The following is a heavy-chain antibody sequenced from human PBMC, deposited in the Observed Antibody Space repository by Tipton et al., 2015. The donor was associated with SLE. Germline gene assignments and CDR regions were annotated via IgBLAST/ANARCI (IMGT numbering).Heavy chain of an antibody. V-gene: IGHV3-21*01. Sequence: SLRLSCAASGFTFSSYSMNWVRQAPGKGLEWVSSISSSSSYIYYADSVKGRFTISRDNAKNSLYLQMNSLRAEDTAVYYCARDRGSRGGSCHSAFDIWGQGTMVTVSS. D-gene: IGHD2-15*01. CDR3: ARDRGSRGGSCHSAFDI. CDR2: ISSSSSYI. J-gene: IGHJ3*02. CDR1: GFTFSSYS.